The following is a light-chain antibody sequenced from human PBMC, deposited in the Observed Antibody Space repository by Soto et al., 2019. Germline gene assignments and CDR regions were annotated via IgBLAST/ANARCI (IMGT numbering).Light chain of an antibody. CDR3: QRYDSLRT. CDR2: GAS. CDR1: QSLNARY. J-gene: IGKJ1*01. V-gene: IGKV3-20*01. Sequence: EIVLTQSPGTLSLSPGERATVSCRAGQSLNARYLAWYQVKPGQAPRLLIYGASNRATGIPDRFSGSGSATDFTLTITRLEPEDFAMYYCQRYDSLRTFGQGTKVDIK.